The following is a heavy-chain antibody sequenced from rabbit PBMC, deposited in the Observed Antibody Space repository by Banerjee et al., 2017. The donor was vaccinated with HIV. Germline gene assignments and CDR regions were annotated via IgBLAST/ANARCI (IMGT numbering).Heavy chain of an antibody. Sequence: QEQLEESGGDLVKPEGSLTLTCTASGFSFSSSYWISWVRQAPGKGLEWIGSIYSGGNTVYASWAKGRFTISKTSSTTVTLQMTSLTAADTATYFCARDHDSSGGYVFDLWGPGTLVTVS. CDR3: ARDHDSSGGYVFDL. V-gene: IGHV1S45*01. CDR2: IYSGGNT. D-gene: IGHD1-1*01. CDR1: GFSFSSSYW. J-gene: IGHJ4*01.